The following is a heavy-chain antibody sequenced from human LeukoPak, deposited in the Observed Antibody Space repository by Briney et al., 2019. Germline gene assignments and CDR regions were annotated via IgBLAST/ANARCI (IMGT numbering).Heavy chain of an antibody. CDR1: GFSLSTSGVG. CDR3: AHRRVYDYVWGSYRYFWFDP. CDR2: IYWNDDK. J-gene: IGHJ5*02. Sequence: SGPTLVNPTQTLTLTCTFSGFSLSTSGVGVGWIRQPPGKALEWLALIYWNDDKRYSPSLKSRLTITKDTSKNQVVPTMTNMDPVDTATYYCAHRRVYDYVWGSYRYFWFDPWGQGTLVTVSS. D-gene: IGHD3-16*02. V-gene: IGHV2-5*01.